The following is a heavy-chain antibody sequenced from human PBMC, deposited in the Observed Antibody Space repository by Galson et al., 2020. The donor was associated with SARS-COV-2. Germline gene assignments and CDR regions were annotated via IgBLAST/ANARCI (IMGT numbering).Heavy chain of an antibody. V-gene: IGHV4-61*02. CDR1: GGSISSGSYYY. D-gene: IGHD2-2*03. Sequence: SETLSLTCTVSGGSISSGSYYYSTWLRPPAGKGLAWIGRMHNSGYTNYNPSLKRRVSISVDTSKNQFSLKRSSVTAADTAVYFCARGPIRSGYCSSTCCPHRMDVWGKGTTVTISS. J-gene: IGHJ6*03. CDR2: MHNSGYT. CDR3: ARGPIRSGYCSSTCCPHRMDV.